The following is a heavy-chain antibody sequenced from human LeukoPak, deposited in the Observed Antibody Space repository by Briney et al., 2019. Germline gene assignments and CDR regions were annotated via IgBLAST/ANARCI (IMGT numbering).Heavy chain of an antibody. V-gene: IGHV4-39*01. CDR3: ARLRTTVTTRWFDP. D-gene: IGHD4-17*01. J-gene: IGHJ5*02. Sequence: SETLSLTCTVSGGSISSSYYWGWIRQPPGKGLEWIGSIYYSGSTYYNPSLKSRVTISVDTSKNQFSLKLSSVTAADTAVYYCARLRTTVTTRWFDPWGQGTLVTVSS. CDR1: GGSISSSYY. CDR2: IYYSGST.